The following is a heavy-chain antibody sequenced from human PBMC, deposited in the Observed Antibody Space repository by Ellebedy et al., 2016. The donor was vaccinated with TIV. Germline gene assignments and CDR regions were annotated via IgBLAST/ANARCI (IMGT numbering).Heavy chain of an antibody. Sequence: GESLKISXKASGYSFTSYWIGWVRQMPGKGLEWMGIVYPDDSEIRYSPSFQGQVTISADKSINTAYLQWNSLKASDTAIYYCARRARNWYFNLWGRGTLVTVS. CDR2: VYPDDSEI. J-gene: IGHJ2*01. CDR1: GYSFTSYW. V-gene: IGHV5-51*01. CDR3: ARRARNWYFNL.